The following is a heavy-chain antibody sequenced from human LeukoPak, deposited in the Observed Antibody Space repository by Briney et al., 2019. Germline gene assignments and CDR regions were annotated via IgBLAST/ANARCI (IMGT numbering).Heavy chain of an antibody. V-gene: IGHV3-43D*03. Sequence: PGGSLRLSCAASGFTFDDYAMHWVRQAPGKGLEWVSLIRWDGGSTYYADSVRGRLTISRDNSKNSLYLQMNRLRAEDTALYYCAKDIVSAGYSSPDYWGQGTLVTVPS. J-gene: IGHJ4*02. CDR1: GFTFDDYA. CDR2: IRWDGGST. CDR3: AKDIVSAGYSSPDY. D-gene: IGHD6-19*01.